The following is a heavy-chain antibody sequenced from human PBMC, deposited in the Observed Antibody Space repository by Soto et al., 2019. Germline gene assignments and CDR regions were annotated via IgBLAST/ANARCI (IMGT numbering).Heavy chain of an antibody. CDR2: IYYSGST. Sequence: PSETLSLTCTVSGGSISSYYWSWIRQPPGKGLEWIGYIYYSGSTNYNPSPKSRVTISVDTSKNQFSLKLSSVTAADTAVYYCARTDGYYYMDVWGKGTTVTVS. V-gene: IGHV4-59*01. J-gene: IGHJ6*03. CDR1: GGSISSYY. CDR3: ARTDGYYYMDV.